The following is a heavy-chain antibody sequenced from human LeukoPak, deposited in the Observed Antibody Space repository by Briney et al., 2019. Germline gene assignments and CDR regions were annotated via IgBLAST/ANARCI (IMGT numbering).Heavy chain of an antibody. J-gene: IGHJ4*02. CDR2: ISAYTGNT. Sequence: ASVRVSCKASGYTFTSYGISWVRQAPGQGLEWMGWISAYTGNTNYSQKLQGRVTMTTDTSTSTAYMELRSLRSDDTAVYYCASLRRGGYSGYAFDYWGQGTLVTVSS. D-gene: IGHD5-12*01. V-gene: IGHV1-18*01. CDR3: ASLRRGGYSGYAFDY. CDR1: GYTFTSYG.